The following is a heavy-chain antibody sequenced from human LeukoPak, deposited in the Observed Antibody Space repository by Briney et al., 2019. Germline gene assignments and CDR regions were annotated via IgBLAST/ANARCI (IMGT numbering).Heavy chain of an antibody. CDR3: AKGGGSYGSGSYYYFDY. CDR2: ISGSGGST. D-gene: IGHD3-10*01. J-gene: IGHJ4*02. Sequence: GGSLRLSCAASGFTFSSYAMSWVRQAPGKGLEWVSAISGSGGSTYYADSVKGRFTISRDNSKNTLYLQMNSLRAEDTAVYYCAKGGGSYGSGSYYYFDYWGQGTLVIVSS. CDR1: GFTFSSYA. V-gene: IGHV3-23*01.